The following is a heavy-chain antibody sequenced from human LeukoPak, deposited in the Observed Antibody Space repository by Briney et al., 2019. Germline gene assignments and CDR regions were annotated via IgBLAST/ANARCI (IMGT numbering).Heavy chain of an antibody. Sequence: GASVKVSCKASGYTFSKYSINWVRQAPGQGLEWMGWISGYNGKTNYAQKLQDRVTMTTDTSTSTAYMELRSLRSEDTAVYYCARVAWAVAGNSGGNWFDPWGQGTLVTVSS. CDR3: ARVAWAVAGNSGGNWFDP. J-gene: IGHJ5*02. D-gene: IGHD6-19*01. V-gene: IGHV1-18*01. CDR2: ISGYNGKT. CDR1: GYTFSKYS.